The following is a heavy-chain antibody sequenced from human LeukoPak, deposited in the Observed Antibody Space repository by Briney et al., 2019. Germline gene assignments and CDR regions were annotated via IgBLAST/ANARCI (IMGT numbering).Heavy chain of an antibody. V-gene: IGHV4-39*07. CDR2: VHYSEST. Sequence: SETLSLTCTVSGGSISSSSNDWAWIRQPPGKGLEWIGSVHYSESTYYNPSLKSRVTISGDTSKNQFSLKLSSVTAADTAMYYCARSYYYYYYMDVWGKGTTVTVSS. CDR3: ARSYYYYYYMDV. J-gene: IGHJ6*03. CDR1: GGSISSSSND.